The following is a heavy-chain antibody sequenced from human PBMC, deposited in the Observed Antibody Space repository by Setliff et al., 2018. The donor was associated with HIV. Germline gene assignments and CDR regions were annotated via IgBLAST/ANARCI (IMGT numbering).Heavy chain of an antibody. CDR3: ARGTTVVMGDDVDNYHYSYLDV. CDR2: IIPILGTT. D-gene: IGHD4-17*01. CDR1: GGTFSSYA. J-gene: IGHJ6*03. Sequence: SVKVSCKASGGTFSSYAISWVRQAPGQGLEWMGGIIPILGTTNYAQKFQGRVTMTRDTSISTAYMELSRLTSDDTAMYYCARGTTVVMGDDVDNYHYSYLDVWGKGTTVTVSS. V-gene: IGHV1-69*05.